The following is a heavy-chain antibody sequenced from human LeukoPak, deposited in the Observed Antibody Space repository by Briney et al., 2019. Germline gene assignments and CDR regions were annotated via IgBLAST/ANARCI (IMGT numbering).Heavy chain of an antibody. D-gene: IGHD6-13*01. CDR1: GFTFSSYA. V-gene: IGHV3-30-3*01. Sequence: GGSLRLSCAASGFTFSSYAMHWVRQAPGKGLEWVAVISYDGSNKYYADSVKGRFTISRDNSKNTLYLQMNSLRAEDTAVYYCARLPDSSSWYVRAFNIWGQGTMVTVSS. J-gene: IGHJ3*02. CDR2: ISYDGSNK. CDR3: ARLPDSSSWYVRAFNI.